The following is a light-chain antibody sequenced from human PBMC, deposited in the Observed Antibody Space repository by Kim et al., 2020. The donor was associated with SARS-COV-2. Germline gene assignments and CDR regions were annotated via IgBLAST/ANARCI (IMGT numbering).Light chain of an antibody. CDR1: KLGDKY. Sequence: SYELTQPPSVSVSPGQTASITCSGDKLGDKYACWYQQKPGQSPVIVIYQDSKRPSGIPERFSGSNSGNTATLTISGTQAMDEADYYCQAWDSTEVFGGGT. CDR3: QAWDSTEV. J-gene: IGLJ2*01. V-gene: IGLV3-1*01. CDR2: QDS.